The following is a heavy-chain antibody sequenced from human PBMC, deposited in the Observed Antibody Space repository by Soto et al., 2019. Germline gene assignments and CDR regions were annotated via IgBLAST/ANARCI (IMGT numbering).Heavy chain of an antibody. CDR2: INAGNGNT. V-gene: IGHV1-3*01. CDR1: GYTFTNYA. J-gene: IGHJ4*02. CDR3: AIGPGGPDGPGDY. Sequence: QVQLVQSGAEVKKPGASVKVSCKASGYTFTNYAMHWVRQAPGQRLEWMGWINAGNGNTKYSQKCQGRVNFTRDTSASTAYMDLSSLRSEDTAVYYCAIGPGGPDGPGDYWGQGTLVTVSS. D-gene: IGHD2-15*01.